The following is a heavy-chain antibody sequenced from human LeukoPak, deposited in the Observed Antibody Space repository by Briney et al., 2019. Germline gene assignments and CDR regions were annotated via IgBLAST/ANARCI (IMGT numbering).Heavy chain of an antibody. J-gene: IGHJ6*02. V-gene: IGHV4-34*01. Sequence: SETLSLTCAVYGGSFSGYYWTWIRQPPGKGLEWIGEINHDGSTNYNPSLKSRVTMSVDTSKNQFSLKLSSVTAADTAVYYCARQPSYSSSWYYYYYGMDVWGQGTTVTVSS. D-gene: IGHD6-13*01. CDR2: INHDGST. CDR1: GGSFSGYY. CDR3: ARQPSYSSSWYYYYYGMDV.